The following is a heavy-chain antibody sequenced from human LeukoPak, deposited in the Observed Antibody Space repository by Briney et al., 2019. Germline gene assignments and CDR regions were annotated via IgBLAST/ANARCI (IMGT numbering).Heavy chain of an antibody. J-gene: IGHJ6*03. V-gene: IGHV4-30-4*08. CDR1: GGSISSGDYY. CDR2: IYYSGST. D-gene: IGHD3-22*01. Sequence: PSQTLSLTCTVSGGSISSGDYYRSWIRRPPGKGLEWIGYIYYSGSTYYNPSLKSRVTISVDTSKNQFSLKLSSVTAADTAVYYCAREGSSGYYLYYYYMDVRGKGTTVTVSS. CDR3: AREGSSGYYLYYYYMDV.